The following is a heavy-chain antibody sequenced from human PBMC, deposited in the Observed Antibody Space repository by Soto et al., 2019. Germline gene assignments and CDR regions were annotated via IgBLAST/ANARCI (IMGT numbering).Heavy chain of an antibody. CDR2: IYTSGST. J-gene: IGHJ4*02. D-gene: IGHD2-15*01. V-gene: IGHV4-4*07. CDR3: AGEINESGGLAY. Sequence: QVQLQESGPGLVKPSETLSLTCTVSGGSISSYYWSWIRQPAGKGLEWIGRIYTSGSTNYNPSLKSRVTMSVDTPKTQFSLKLGSVTAAETAVNYCAGEINESGGLAYGAQGTRSPSPQ. CDR1: GGSISSYY.